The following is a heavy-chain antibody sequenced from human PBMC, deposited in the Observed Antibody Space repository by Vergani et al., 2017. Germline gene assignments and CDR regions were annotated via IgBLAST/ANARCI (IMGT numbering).Heavy chain of an antibody. D-gene: IGHD2-2*01. CDR3: ARLGYCSSTSCPGDAFDI. CDR2: IYYSGST. Sequence: QVQLQESGPGLVKPSETLSLTCTVSGGSISSYYWSWIRQPPGKGLEWLGYIYYSGSTNYNPSLKSRVTISVETSKNQFSLKLSSVTAADTAVYYCARLGYCSSTSCPGDAFDIWGQGTMVTVSS. V-gene: IGHV4-59*01. CDR1: GGSISSYY. J-gene: IGHJ3*02.